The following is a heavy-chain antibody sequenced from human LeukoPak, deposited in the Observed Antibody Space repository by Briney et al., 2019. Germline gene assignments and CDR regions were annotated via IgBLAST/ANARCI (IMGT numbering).Heavy chain of an antibody. V-gene: IGHV3-33*01. CDR3: ARDRGMVRGVIDY. CDR1: GFTFSSYG. Sequence: GGSLRLSCAASGFTFSSYGMHWVRQAPGKGLEWVAVIWYDGSNKYYADSVKGRFTISRDNSKNTLYLQMNSLRVEDTAVYYCARDRGMVRGVIDYWGQGTLVTVSS. J-gene: IGHJ4*02. CDR2: IWYDGSNK. D-gene: IGHD3-10*01.